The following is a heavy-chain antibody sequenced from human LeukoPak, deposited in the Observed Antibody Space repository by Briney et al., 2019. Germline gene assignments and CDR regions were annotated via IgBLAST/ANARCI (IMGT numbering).Heavy chain of an antibody. CDR2: INSDGSST. J-gene: IGHJ4*02. V-gene: IGHV3-74*01. CDR1: GFTFSNYW. CDR3: ALMSTVTPVDY. Sequence: GGSLRLSCVASGFTFSNYWMYWGRQAPGKGLVWVSRINSDGSSTNYADSVKGRFTISRDNAKNTLYLQMNSLRSEDTAVYYCALMSTVTPVDYWGQGTLVTVSS. D-gene: IGHD4-17*01.